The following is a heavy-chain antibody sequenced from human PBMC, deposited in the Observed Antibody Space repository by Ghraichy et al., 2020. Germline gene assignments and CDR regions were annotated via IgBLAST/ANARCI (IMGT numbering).Heavy chain of an antibody. CDR3: ARRSTVVTPSFFDY. CDR1: GFTFSDYA. J-gene: IGHJ4*02. D-gene: IGHD4-23*01. V-gene: IGHV3-23*01. CDR2: ISPTGDTI. Sequence: LTLTCAASGFTFSDYAMSWVRQAPGKGLEWVSAISPTGDTIYYLDSVKGRFTISRDNSKNTLYLQMNSLRAEDMAVYYCARRSTVVTPSFFDYWGQGSLVTVSS.